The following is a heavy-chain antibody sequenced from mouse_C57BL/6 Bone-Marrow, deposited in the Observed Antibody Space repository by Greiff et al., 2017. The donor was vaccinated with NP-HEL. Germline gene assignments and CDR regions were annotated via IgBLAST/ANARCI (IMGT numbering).Heavy chain of an antibody. CDR1: GFTFSSYG. J-gene: IGHJ1*03. D-gene: IGHD2-4*01. V-gene: IGHV5-6*01. CDR3: ARVYYDYDDWYFDV. Sequence: EVQGVESGGDLVKPGGSLKLSCAASGFTFSSYGMSWVRQTPDKRLEWVATISSGGSYTYYPDSVKGRFTISRDHAKNTLYLQMSSLKSEDTAMYYCARVYYDYDDWYFDVWGTGTTVTVSS. CDR2: ISSGGSYT.